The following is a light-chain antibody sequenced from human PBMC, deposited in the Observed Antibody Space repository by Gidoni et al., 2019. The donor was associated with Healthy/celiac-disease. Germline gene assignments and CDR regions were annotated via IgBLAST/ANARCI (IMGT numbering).Light chain of an antibody. CDR3: QQYYSTPPT. V-gene: IGKV4-1*01. CDR2: WAS. J-gene: IGKJ3*01. Sequence: DIVMTQSPDYLTVSLGERATINCKASQSVLYSSKNKNYLAWYQQKPGQPPKLLIYWASTRESGVPDRFSGSGSGTDFTLTISSLQAEDVAVYYCQQYYSTPPTFGPGTKVNIK. CDR1: QSVLYSSKNKNY.